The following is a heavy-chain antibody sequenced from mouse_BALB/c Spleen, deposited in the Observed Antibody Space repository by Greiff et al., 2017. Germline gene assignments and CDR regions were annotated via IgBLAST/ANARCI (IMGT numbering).Heavy chain of an antibody. V-gene: IGHV2-6-7*01. CDR3: ARGYGSTVYYFDY. CDR2: IWGDGST. D-gene: IGHD1-1*01. J-gene: IGHJ2*01. Sequence: QVQLKESGPGLVAPSQSLSITCTVSGFSLTGYGVNWVRQPPGKGLEWLGMIWGDGSTDYNSALKSRLSISKDNSKSQVFLKMNSLQTDDTARYYCARGYGSTVYYFDYWGQGTTLTVSS. CDR1: GFSLTGYG.